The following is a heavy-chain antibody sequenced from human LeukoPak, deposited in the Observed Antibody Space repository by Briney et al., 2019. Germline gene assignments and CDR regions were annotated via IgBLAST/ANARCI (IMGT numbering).Heavy chain of an antibody. CDR2: IYYSGST. CDR1: GGSISSGDYY. CDR3: ASSSSSWAPFDY. Sequence: SETLSLTCTVSGGSISSGDYYWSWIRQPPGKGLEWIGYIYYSGSTYYNPSLKSRVTISVDTSKNQSSLKLSSVTAADTAVYYCASSSSSWAPFDYWGQGTLVTVSS. D-gene: IGHD6-13*01. V-gene: IGHV4-30-4*01. J-gene: IGHJ4*02.